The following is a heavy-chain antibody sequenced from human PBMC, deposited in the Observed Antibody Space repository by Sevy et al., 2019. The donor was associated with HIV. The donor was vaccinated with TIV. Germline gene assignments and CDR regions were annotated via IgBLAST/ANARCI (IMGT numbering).Heavy chain of an antibody. J-gene: IGHJ6*02. V-gene: IGHV3-74*03. D-gene: IGHD3-3*01. CDR1: GFTFSSHW. CDR2: INSNGTIT. Sequence: GGSLRLSCAASGFTFSSHWMFWVRQAPGKGLMWVSHINSNGTITKYADSVKGRFAISRDNAKNTVYLRMDSLRAEDTAVYYCARGQLLQFLEWPSYSLDVWGQGTTVTVFS. CDR3: ARGQLLQFLEWPSYSLDV.